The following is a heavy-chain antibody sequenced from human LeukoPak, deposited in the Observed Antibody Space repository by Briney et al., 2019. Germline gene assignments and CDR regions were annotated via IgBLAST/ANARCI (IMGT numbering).Heavy chain of an antibody. CDR2: ISSSSSYI. CDR1: GFTFSSYS. V-gene: IGHV3-21*01. Sequence: GGSLRLSCAASGFTFSSYSMNWVRQAPGKGLECVSSISSSSSYIYYADSVKGRFTISRDNAKNSLYLQMNSLRAEDTAVYYCARDLGGDSSAMAGAFDIWGQGTMVTVSS. CDR3: ARDLGGDSSAMAGAFDI. D-gene: IGHD3-22*01. J-gene: IGHJ3*02.